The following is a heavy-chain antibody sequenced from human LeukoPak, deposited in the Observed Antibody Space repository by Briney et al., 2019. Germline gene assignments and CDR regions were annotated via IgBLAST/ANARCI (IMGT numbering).Heavy chain of an antibody. D-gene: IGHD3-22*01. V-gene: IGHV4-59*01. J-gene: IGHJ3*02. Sequence: PSETLSLTCTVSGGSISSYYWSWIRQPPGKGLEWIGYIYYSGSTNYNPSLKSRVTISVDTSKNQFSLKLSSVTAADTAVYYCARVSYYYDSSGYGAFDIWGQGTMVTVSS. CDR2: IYYSGST. CDR3: ARVSYYYDSSGYGAFDI. CDR1: GGSISSYY.